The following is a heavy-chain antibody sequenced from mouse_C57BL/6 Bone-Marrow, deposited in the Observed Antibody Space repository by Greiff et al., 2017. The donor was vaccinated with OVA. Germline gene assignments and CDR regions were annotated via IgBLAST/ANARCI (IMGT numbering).Heavy chain of an antibody. D-gene: IGHD1-1*01. CDR3: TRWEFITTVEAY. V-gene: IGHV1-15*01. J-gene: IGHJ3*01. Sequence: QVQLKQSGAELVRPGASVTLSCKASGYTFTDYEMHWVKQTPVHGLEWIGAIDPETGGTAYNQKFKGKAILTADKSSSTAYMELRSLTSEDSAVYYCTRWEFITTVEAYWGQGTLVTVSA. CDR1: GYTFTDYE. CDR2: IDPETGGT.